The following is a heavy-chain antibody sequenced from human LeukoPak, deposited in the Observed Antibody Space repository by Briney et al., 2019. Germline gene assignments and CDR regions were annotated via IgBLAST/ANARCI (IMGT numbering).Heavy chain of an antibody. Sequence: PGGSLRLSCAASGFTFGNAWMTWVRQAPGKGLEWVGRIKSKTDGGTTDYAAPVKGRFTISRDDSKNTLYLQMNSLRVEDTAVYYCVKDQWIDYWGQGVLVTVSS. CDR2: IKSKTDGGTT. CDR1: GFTFGNAW. J-gene: IGHJ4*02. CDR3: VKDQWIDY. V-gene: IGHV3-15*05. D-gene: IGHD6-19*01.